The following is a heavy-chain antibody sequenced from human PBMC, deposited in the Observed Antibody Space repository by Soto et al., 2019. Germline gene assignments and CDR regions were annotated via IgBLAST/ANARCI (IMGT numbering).Heavy chain of an antibody. J-gene: IGHJ4*02. CDR3: ARADWNDLLDY. Sequence: QLQLQESGSRLVRPSQTLSLTCAVSGGSLSSDGYSWNWIRQPPGKGLEWIGYIYQSGSTSYNPSLKRRVSISIDISKKQCSLRLTSVTAADAAVYYCARADWNDLLDYWGQGTLISVSS. CDR2: IYQSGST. V-gene: IGHV4-30-2*01. D-gene: IGHD1-1*01. CDR1: GGSLSSDGYS.